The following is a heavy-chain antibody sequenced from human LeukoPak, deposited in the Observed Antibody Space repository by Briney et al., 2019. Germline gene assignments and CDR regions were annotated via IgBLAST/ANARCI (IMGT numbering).Heavy chain of an antibody. CDR1: GYTFTSYG. CDR2: ISAYNGNT. D-gene: IGHD3-3*01. CDR3: ARGTLHVLRFLEWLPLDY. J-gene: IGHJ4*02. V-gene: IGHV1-18*01. Sequence: ASVKVSCKASGYTFTSYGISWVRQAPGQGLEWMGWISAYNGNTNYAQKLQGRVTMTTDTSTSTAYIELRSLRSDDTAVYYCARGTLHVLRFLEWLPLDYWGQGTLVTVSS.